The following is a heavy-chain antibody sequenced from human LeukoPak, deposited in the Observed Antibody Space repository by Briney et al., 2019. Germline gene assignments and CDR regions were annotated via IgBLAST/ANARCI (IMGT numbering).Heavy chain of an antibody. D-gene: IGHD2-2*01. J-gene: IGHJ3*02. CDR3: ARGQSSLGAFDI. Sequence: SDTLSLTCTVSGGSISSYYWSWIRQPPGQGLEWIGYIYYSGTTKYNPSLRSRVTISVDTSKNQFSLKLNSVTAADTAVYYCARGQSSLGAFDIWGQGTMVTVSS. V-gene: IGHV4-59*07. CDR1: GGSISSYY. CDR2: IYYSGTT.